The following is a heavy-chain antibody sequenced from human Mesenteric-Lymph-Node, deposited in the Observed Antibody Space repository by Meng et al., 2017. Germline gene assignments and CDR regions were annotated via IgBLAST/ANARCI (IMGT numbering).Heavy chain of an antibody. CDR3: ARTGGSCGSGNGYFDS. V-gene: IGHV4-61*02. D-gene: IGHD2-15*01. J-gene: IGHJ4*02. CDR1: GGSISSGLYH. CDR2: IYTNGDT. Sequence: SETLSLTCSVSGGSISSGLYHWGWIRQPAGKRLEFIGRIYTNGDTDFNPSVKSRVTISIDTSKNQFSLKLISVTAADTAVYYCARTGGSCGSGNGYFDSWGQGTLVTVSS.